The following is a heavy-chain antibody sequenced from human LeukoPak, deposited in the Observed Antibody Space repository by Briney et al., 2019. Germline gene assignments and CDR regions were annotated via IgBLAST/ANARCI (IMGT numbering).Heavy chain of an antibody. J-gene: IGHJ3*02. V-gene: IGHV1-2*02. CDR2: INPNSGGT. Sequence: GASVKASCKASGYTFTGYYMHWVRQAPGQGLEWMGWINPNSGGTNYAQKFQGRVTMTRDTSISTAYMELSRLRSDDTAVYYCARDRSGSSWYWDAFDIWGQGTMVTVSS. CDR1: GYTFTGYY. CDR3: ARDRSGSSWYWDAFDI. D-gene: IGHD6-13*01.